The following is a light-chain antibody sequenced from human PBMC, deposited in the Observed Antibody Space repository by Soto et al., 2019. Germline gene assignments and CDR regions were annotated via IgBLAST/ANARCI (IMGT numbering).Light chain of an antibody. CDR2: DAS. V-gene: IGKV3-11*01. J-gene: IGKJ5*01. CDR1: QNIVFY. Sequence: PGDVATLSCRASQNIVFYLAWYRQKPGQAPRLLIYDASNRATGIPARFSGSGSGTDFTLTISSLEPEDFAVNYCQNSTNWPITFGQGTRLEIK. CDR3: QNSTNWPIT.